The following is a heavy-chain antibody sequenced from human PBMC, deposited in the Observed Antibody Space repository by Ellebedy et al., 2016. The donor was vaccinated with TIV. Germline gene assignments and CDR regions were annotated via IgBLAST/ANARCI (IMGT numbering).Heavy chain of an antibody. CDR1: GFSLSTSGVG. D-gene: IGHD5-18*01. V-gene: IGHV2-5*02. J-gene: IGHJ4*02. CDR2: IYWDDDK. CDR3: ARDRGYSYGPNFDY. Sequence: SGPTLVKPTQTLTLTCTFSGFSLSTSGVGVGWIRQPPGKALEWLALIYWDDDKRYSPSLKSRLTITEDTSKNQVVLTMTNMDPVDTATYYCARDRGYSYGPNFDYWGQGTLVTVSS.